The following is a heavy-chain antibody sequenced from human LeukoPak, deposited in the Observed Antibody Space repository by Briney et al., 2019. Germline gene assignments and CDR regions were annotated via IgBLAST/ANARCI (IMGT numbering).Heavy chain of an antibody. CDR2: ISYDGSNR. V-gene: IGHV3-30*03. Sequence: PGRSLRLSCAASGFTFSTYGMHWVRQAPGKGLEWVAVISYDGSNRDYADSVKGRFTISRDNPKNTVYLQMNSLRPGDTAVYYCARGSDYGDSLNYFDYWGQGTLVTVSS. CDR1: GFTFSTYG. CDR3: ARGSDYGDSLNYFDY. J-gene: IGHJ4*02. D-gene: IGHD4-17*01.